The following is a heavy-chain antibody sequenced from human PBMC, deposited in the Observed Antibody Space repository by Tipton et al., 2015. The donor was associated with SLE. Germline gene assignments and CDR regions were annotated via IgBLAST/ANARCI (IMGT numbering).Heavy chain of an antibody. CDR3: ARPLEAVAGTNYYYGMDV. V-gene: IGHV1-2*02. J-gene: IGHJ6*02. Sequence: QVQLVQSGAEVKKPGASVKVSCKASGYTFTGYYMHWVRQAPGQGLEWMGWINPNSGGTNYAQKFQGRVTMTRDTSISTAYMEPSRLRSDDTAVYYCARPLEAVAGTNYYYGMDVWGQGTTVTVSS. CDR1: GYTFTGYY. D-gene: IGHD6-19*01. CDR2: INPNSGGT.